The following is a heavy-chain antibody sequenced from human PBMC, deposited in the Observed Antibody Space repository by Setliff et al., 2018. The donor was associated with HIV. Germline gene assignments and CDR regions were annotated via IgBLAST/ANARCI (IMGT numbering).Heavy chain of an antibody. CDR3: ARVITMVWTTFDP. V-gene: IGHV4-39*07. CDR1: GGSISSKSYY. Sequence: SETLSLTCTVSGGSISSKSYYWGWIRQPPGKGLEWIGSIYYSGSTYYNPSLKSRVTISLDKSKNHFSLELRSVTAADTAVYYCARVITMVWTTFDPWGQGTLVTVSS. D-gene: IGHD3-10*01. CDR2: IYYSGST. J-gene: IGHJ5*02.